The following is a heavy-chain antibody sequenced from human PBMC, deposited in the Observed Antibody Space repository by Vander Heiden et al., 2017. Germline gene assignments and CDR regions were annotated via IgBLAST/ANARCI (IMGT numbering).Heavy chain of an antibody. CDR1: GGSISSSSYY. V-gene: IGHV4-39*01. CDR3: ARLNWSTVTYAFDI. Sequence: QLQLQESGPGLVKPSETLSLTCTVPGGSISSSSYYWGWIRQPPGKGLEWIGSIYYSGSTYYNPSLKSRVTISVDTSKNQFSLKLSSVTAADTAMYYCARLNWSTVTYAFDIWGQGTMVTVSS. D-gene: IGHD4-17*01. CDR2: IYYSGST. J-gene: IGHJ3*02.